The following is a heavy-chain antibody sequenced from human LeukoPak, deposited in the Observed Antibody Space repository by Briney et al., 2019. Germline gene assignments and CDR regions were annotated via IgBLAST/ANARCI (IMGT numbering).Heavy chain of an antibody. CDR2: IYSSGST. CDR3: ARGGKATVVTM. J-gene: IGHJ4*02. Sequence: SETLSLTCTVSGGSINSYCWSWIRQPAGKGLEWIGRIYSSGSTNYNPSLKSRVSMSVDTSKNQFSLKLTSVTAADTAVYYCARGGKATVVTMWGQGILVTVSS. V-gene: IGHV4-4*07. D-gene: IGHD4-23*01. CDR1: GGSINSYC.